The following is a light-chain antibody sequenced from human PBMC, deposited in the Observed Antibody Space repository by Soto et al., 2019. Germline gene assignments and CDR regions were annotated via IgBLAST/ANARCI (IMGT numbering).Light chain of an antibody. J-gene: IGKJ1*01. CDR1: QSVSNNY. V-gene: IGKV3-20*01. CDR3: QQYGSSGT. Sequence: EILFAQSPGNLSLSPGERATLPCRASQSVSNNYLAWYQPKPGKAPRLLIYGASNRATGIPDRLSGSGSGTDFTLTIRRLEPEDFAVYYCQQYGSSGTFGQGTKVDIK. CDR2: GAS.